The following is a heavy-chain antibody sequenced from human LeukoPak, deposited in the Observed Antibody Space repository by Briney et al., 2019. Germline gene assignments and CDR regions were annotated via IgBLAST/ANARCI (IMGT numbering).Heavy chain of an antibody. CDR2: IYPGDSDT. CDR1: GYSFTSYW. Sequence: HGESLKISCKGSGYSFTSYWIGWVRQMPGKGLEWMGIIYPGDSDTRYSPSFQGQVTISADKSISTAYLQWSSLKASDTAMYYCARGFTIFGVVTSNFDYWGQGTLVTVSS. D-gene: IGHD3-3*01. CDR3: ARGFTIFGVVTSNFDY. J-gene: IGHJ4*02. V-gene: IGHV5-51*01.